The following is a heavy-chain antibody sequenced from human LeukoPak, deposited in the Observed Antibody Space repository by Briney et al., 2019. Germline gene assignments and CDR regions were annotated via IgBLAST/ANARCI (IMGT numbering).Heavy chain of an antibody. CDR3: ARPTIFGVVPGDAFDI. Sequence: SETLSLTCAVSGYSISSGYYGGWIRPPPGKGLEWIGRIYHSGSTYYNPSLKSRVTISVDTSKNQFSLKLSSVTAADTAVYYCARPTIFGVVPGDAFDIWGQGTMVTVSS. CDR2: IYHSGST. D-gene: IGHD3-3*01. V-gene: IGHV4-38-2*01. J-gene: IGHJ3*02. CDR1: GYSISSGYY.